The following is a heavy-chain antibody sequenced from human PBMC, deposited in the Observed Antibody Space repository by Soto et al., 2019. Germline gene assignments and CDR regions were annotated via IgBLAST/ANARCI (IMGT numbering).Heavy chain of an antibody. CDR2: ISSSSSTI. V-gene: IGHV3-48*01. J-gene: IGHJ3*02. D-gene: IGHD2-15*01. CDR1: GFTFSSYS. Sequence: PGGSLRLSCAASGFTFSSYSMNWVRQAPGRGLEWVSYISSSSSTIYYADSVKGRFTISRDNAKNSLYLQMNSLRAEDTAVYYCARVAYCSGGSCPDAFDIWGQGTMVTVSS. CDR3: ARVAYCSGGSCPDAFDI.